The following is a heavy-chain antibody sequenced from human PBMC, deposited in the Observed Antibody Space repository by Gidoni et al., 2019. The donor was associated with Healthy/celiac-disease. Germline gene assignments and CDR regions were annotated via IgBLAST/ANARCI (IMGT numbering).Heavy chain of an antibody. CDR2: INHSGST. CDR3: ARGSTFLGSSLAFDI. V-gene: IGHV4-34*01. CDR1: GGSFRGYY. Sequence: QVQLQQWGAGLLKPSETLSLTCAVYGGSFRGYYWSWIRQPPGKGLEWIGEINHSGSTNYNPSLKSRVTISVDTSKNQFSLKLSSVTAADTAVYYCARGSTFLGSSLAFDIWGQGTMVTVSS. D-gene: IGHD1-26*01. J-gene: IGHJ3*02.